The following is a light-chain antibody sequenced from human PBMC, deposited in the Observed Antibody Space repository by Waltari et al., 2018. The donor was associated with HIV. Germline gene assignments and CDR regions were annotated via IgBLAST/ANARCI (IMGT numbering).Light chain of an antibody. V-gene: IGLV2-8*01. Sequence: QSALTQPPSASGSPGQLVTISCTGTSIDVGGYNYVSWYQQHPGKAPKLMIYEVSKRPSGVPDRFSGSKSGHTASLTVSGLQAEDEADYYCSSSSVFGGGTKLTVL. CDR3: SSSSV. CDR1: SIDVGGYNY. J-gene: IGLJ3*02. CDR2: EVS.